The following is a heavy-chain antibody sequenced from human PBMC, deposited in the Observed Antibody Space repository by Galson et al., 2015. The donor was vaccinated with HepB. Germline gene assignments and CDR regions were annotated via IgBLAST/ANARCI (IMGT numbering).Heavy chain of an antibody. J-gene: IGHJ5*02. D-gene: IGHD1-1*01. V-gene: IGHV3-7*03. Sequence: LRLSCAASRFIFSKYWMSWVRQAPGKGLEWVANIKQDGSEKYYVDSVKGRFTISRDNANNSLYLQMNSLRVEDTAVYYCARDLGKNWYNLRFDPWGQGTLVTVSS. CDR2: IKQDGSEK. CDR1: RFIFSKYW. CDR3: ARDLGKNWYNLRFDP.